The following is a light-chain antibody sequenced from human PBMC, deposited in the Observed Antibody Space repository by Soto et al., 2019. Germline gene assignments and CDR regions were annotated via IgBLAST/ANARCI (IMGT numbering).Light chain of an antibody. V-gene: IGKV3-15*01. CDR2: GAS. J-gene: IGKJ1*01. Sequence: EIVRTQSPATLSVSPGERATLSCRASQSVSSDLAWYQHKPGQAPRLLIYGASTRATGIPARFSGRGSGTDFTLTISRLEPEDFAVYYCQQYGSSRWTFGQGTKVDIK. CDR1: QSVSSD. CDR3: QQYGSSRWT.